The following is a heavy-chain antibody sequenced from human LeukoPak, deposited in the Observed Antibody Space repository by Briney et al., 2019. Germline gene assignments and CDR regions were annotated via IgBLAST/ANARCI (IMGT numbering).Heavy chain of an antibody. CDR3: ARGSLFWPFDY. CDR1: GGSFSGYY. CDR2: INHSGST. D-gene: IGHD3-9*01. V-gene: IGHV4-34*01. J-gene: IGHJ4*02. Sequence: SETLSLTCAVYGGSFSGYYWSWIRQPPGKGLEWVGEINHSGSTNYNPSLKSRVTISVDTSKNQFSLKLSSVTAADTAVYYCARGSLFWPFDYWGQGTLVTVSS.